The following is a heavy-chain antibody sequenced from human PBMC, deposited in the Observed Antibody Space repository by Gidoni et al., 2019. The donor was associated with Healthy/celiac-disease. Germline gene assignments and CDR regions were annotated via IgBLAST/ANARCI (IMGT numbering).Heavy chain of an antibody. Sequence: EVQLVESGGGLVKPGGSLRLSCAASGFTFSSYSMNWVRQAPGKGLGWVSSISSSSSYIYYADSVKGRFTISRDNAKNSLYLQMNSLRAEDTAVYYCARVEYGDYVWFDYWGQGTLVTVSS. J-gene: IGHJ4*02. CDR2: ISSSSSYI. D-gene: IGHD4-17*01. CDR3: ARVEYGDYVWFDY. CDR1: GFTFSSYS. V-gene: IGHV3-21*01.